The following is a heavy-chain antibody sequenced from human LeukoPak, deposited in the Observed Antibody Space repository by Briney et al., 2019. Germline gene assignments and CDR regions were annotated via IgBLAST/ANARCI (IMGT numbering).Heavy chain of an antibody. D-gene: IGHD6-13*01. CDR1: GYTFTSYG. CDR2: ISAYNGNT. CDR3: ARALGAAGTRPLDY. J-gene: IGHJ4*02. V-gene: IGHV1-18*01. Sequence: ASVKVSCKASGYTFTSYGISWVRQAPGQGLEWMGWISAYNGNTNYAQKLQGRVTMTTDTSTSTAYMALRSLRSDDTAVYSCARALGAAGTRPLDYWGQGTLVTVSS.